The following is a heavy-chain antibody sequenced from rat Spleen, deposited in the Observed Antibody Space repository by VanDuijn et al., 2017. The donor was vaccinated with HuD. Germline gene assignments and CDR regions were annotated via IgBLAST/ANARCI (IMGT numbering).Heavy chain of an antibody. CDR3: VREDLGVNY. CDR2: IDKDSNTI. J-gene: IGHJ2*01. D-gene: IGHD4-4*01. Sequence: EVQLVESGGGLVQPGRSLKLSCAASGFNFNDYWMGWVRQAPGKGLEWIGEIDKDSNTINYTPSLKDKFTISRDNAQNTLYLQMSKLGSEDTAIYYCVREDLGVNYWGQGVMVTVSS. CDR1: GFNFNDYW. V-gene: IGHV4-2*01.